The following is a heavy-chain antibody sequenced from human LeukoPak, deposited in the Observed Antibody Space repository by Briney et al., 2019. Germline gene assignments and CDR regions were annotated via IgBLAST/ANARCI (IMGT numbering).Heavy chain of an antibody. CDR2: ISGSGGST. CDR1: GFTFSSYG. J-gene: IGHJ2*01. D-gene: IGHD3-10*01. V-gene: IGHV3-23*01. CDR3: ARAPSMVRGVDIVWGWFLDL. Sequence: PGGSLRLSCAASGFTFSSYGMTWVRQAPGKGLEWVSGISGSGGSTYYEDSVKGRFTISRDTSRNTLYLQMNGLRPEDTAIYYCARAPSMVRGVDIVWGWFLDLWGRGALVTVSS.